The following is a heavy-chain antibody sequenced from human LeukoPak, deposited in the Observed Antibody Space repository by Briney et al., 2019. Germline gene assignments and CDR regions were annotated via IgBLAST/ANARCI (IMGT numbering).Heavy chain of an antibody. CDR3: ARDHIVATTDDAFDI. D-gene: IGHD5-12*01. CDR1: GYTFTSYG. V-gene: IGHV1-18*01. J-gene: IGHJ3*02. CDR2: ISAYNGNT. Sequence: ASVKVSCKASGYTFTSYGISWVRQAPGQGLEWMGWISAYNGNTNYAQKLQGRVTMTTDTSTSTAYMELRSMRSADTAVYYCARDHIVATTDDAFDIWGQGTMVTVSS.